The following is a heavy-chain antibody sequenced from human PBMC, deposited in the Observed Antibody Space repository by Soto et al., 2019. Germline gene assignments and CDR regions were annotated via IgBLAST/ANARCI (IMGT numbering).Heavy chain of an antibody. CDR3: AIPEGAGPHYYYYGMDV. V-gene: IGHV4-4*02. CDR2: IYHSGST. CDR1: GGSISSSNW. J-gene: IGHJ6*01. Sequence: QVQLQESGPGLVKPSGTLSLTCAVSGGSISSSNWWSWVRQPPGKGLEWIGEIYHSGSTNYNLSLKSRVTISVDKSKNRFSLKRSSVTPGNTAVNYCAIPEGAGPHYYYYGMDVGGQGPRSPSPQ.